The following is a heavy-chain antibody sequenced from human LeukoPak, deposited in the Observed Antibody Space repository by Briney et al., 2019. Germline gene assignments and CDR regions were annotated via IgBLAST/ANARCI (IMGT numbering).Heavy chain of an antibody. J-gene: IGHJ6*02. CDR3: ARAARGAEYYYYYYYGMDV. D-gene: IGHD1-26*01. Sequence: SETLSLTCAVYGGSFSGYYWSWICQPPGKGLEWIGEINHSGSTNYNPSLKSRVTISVDTSKNQFSLKLSSVTAADTAVYYCARAARGAEYYYYYYYGMDVWGQGTTVTVSS. CDR2: INHSGST. V-gene: IGHV4-34*01. CDR1: GGSFSGYY.